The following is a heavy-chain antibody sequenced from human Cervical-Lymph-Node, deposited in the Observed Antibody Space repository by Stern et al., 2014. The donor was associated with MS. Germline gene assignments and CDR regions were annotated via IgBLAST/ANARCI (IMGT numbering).Heavy chain of an antibody. D-gene: IGHD3-16*01. Sequence: EVQLVESGGGLVQPGGSLRLSCAASGFTFSNYWMSWVRQAPGKGLEWVASIKQDGSEKYYVDSVKGRFTISRDNAKNSLYLQVNSLKAEDTAVYFCAKGGGFTTSSTGPDYWGQGTVVTVSS. CDR3: AKGGGFTTSSTGPDY. J-gene: IGHJ4*02. V-gene: IGHV3-7*01. CDR1: GFTFSNYW. CDR2: IKQDGSEK.